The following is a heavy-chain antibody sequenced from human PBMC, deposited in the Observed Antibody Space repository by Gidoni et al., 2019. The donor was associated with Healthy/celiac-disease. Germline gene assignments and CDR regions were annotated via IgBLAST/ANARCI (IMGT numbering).Heavy chain of an antibody. CDR2: INHSGST. CDR3: ARLGNYYDSSGYIYFDY. D-gene: IGHD3-22*01. V-gene: IGHV4-34*01. Sequence: LSPGKGLEWIGSINHSGSTNYNPSLKSRVTISVDTSKNQFSLKLSSVTAADTAVYYCARLGNYYDSSGYIYFDYWGQGTLVTVSS. J-gene: IGHJ4*02.